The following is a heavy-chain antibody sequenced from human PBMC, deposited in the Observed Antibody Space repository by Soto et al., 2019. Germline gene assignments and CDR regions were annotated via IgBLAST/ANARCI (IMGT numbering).Heavy chain of an antibody. CDR3: ARHPPPVATILFWSTNGWYYYYGMDV. CDR1: GYTFTSYG. CDR2: ISAYNGNT. V-gene: IGHV1-18*04. J-gene: IGHJ6*02. Sequence: QVQLVQSGAEVKKPGASVKVSCKASGYTFTSYGISWVRQAPGQGLEWMGWISAYNGNTNYAQKLQGRVTMTTDTSTSTAYIELRGLRSDDTAVYYCARHPPPVATILFWSTNGWYYYYGMDVWGQGTTVTVSS. D-gene: IGHD5-12*01.